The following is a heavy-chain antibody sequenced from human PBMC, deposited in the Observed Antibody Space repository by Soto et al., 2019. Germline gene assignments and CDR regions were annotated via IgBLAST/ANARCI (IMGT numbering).Heavy chain of an antibody. CDR2: ISYDGSNK. D-gene: IGHD3-22*01. Sequence: GGSLRLSCAASGFSFSSYGLHWVRQAPGKGLEWVAVISYDGSNKYYADSVKGRFTISRDNSKNTLYLQMNSLRAEDTAVYYCAKDGRDYYDSSGYPTRALDYSAQGTLVTVSS. V-gene: IGHV3-30*18. J-gene: IGHJ4*02. CDR1: GFSFSSYG. CDR3: AKDGRDYYDSSGYPTRALDY.